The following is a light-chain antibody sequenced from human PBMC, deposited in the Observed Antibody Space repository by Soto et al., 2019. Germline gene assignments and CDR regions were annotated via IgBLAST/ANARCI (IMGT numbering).Light chain of an antibody. V-gene: IGKV3-20*01. Sequence: EIVLTQSPGTLSLPSGERATLSCRASQGVGTNNLAWYQQNPGQAPRLLIYGASRRATGIPDRFSGSGSGTDVTFVISRLEPGDSAVYYCQAYGGSLLTCGGGTKVEIK. CDR1: QGVGTNN. CDR2: GAS. CDR3: QAYGGSLLT. J-gene: IGKJ4*01.